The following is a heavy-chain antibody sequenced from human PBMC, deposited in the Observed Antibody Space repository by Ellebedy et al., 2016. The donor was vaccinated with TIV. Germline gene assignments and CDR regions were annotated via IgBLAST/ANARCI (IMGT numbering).Heavy chain of an antibody. CDR1: GGSINTYY. V-gene: IGHV4-59*01. J-gene: IGHJ4*02. D-gene: IGHD5-24*01. CDR3: ARDRDLDS. Sequence: MPSETLSLTCIVSGGSINTYYWSWIRQPPGKGLEWIGYIYSSGSTNYNPPLKSRVSISVDTSKNQFSLNLRSVTAADTAVYYCARDRDLDSWGQGILVTVS. CDR2: IYSSGST.